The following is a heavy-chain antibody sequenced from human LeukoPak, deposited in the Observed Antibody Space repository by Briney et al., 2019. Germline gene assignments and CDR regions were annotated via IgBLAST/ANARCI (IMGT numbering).Heavy chain of an antibody. CDR2: IKQDGSEK. V-gene: IGHV3-7*01. D-gene: IGHD6-19*01. CDR3: ARGRSGWGFDN. J-gene: IGHJ4*02. Sequence: GGSLRLSCAASGFTFSSYWMNWVRQAPGKGLEWVANIKQDGSEKYYVDSVKGRFTISRDNAKNSLSLQMNSLRAEDTAVYYCARGRSGWGFDNWGQGSLVTVSS. CDR1: GFTFSSYW.